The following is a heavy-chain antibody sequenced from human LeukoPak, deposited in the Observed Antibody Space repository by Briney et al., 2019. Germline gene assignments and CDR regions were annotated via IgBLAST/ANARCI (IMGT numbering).Heavy chain of an antibody. CDR1: GYSFTSHY. J-gene: IGHJ5*02. D-gene: IGHD3-16*02. V-gene: IGHV1-46*01. CDR3: ARDNSVGDIAWWFDP. CDR2: INPSGSST. Sequence: ASVKVPCKASGYSFTSHYMHWVRQAPGQGLEWLGLINPSGSSTLYAQKFQGRVTMTRDMSTTTDYMELSSLRSEDTAVYYCARDNSVGDIAWWFDPWGQGTLVTVSS.